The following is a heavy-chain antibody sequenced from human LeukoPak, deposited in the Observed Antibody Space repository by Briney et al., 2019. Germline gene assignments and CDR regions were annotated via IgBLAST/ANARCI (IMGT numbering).Heavy chain of an antibody. Sequence: ASVKVSCKASGGTFSSYAISWVRQAPGQGLEWMGGIIPIFGTANYAQKFQGRVTITTDESTSTAYMELSSLRSEDTAVYYCAAQDGGWYSPVYFDYWGQGTLVTVSS. CDR1: GGTFSSYA. J-gene: IGHJ4*02. CDR2: IIPIFGTA. CDR3: AAQDGGWYSPVYFDY. V-gene: IGHV1-69*05. D-gene: IGHD6-19*01.